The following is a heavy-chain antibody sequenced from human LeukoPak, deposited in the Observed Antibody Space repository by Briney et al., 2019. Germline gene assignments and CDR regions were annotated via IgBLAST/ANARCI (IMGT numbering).Heavy chain of an antibody. CDR3: ARASGYSYGPAKTNYFDY. CDR2: ISYDGSDK. CDR1: GFTFSTYA. Sequence: PRGSLRLSCAASGFTFSTYAMHWVRQPPGRGLEWVAVISYDGSDKSYADSVKGRFTISRDNSKNSLYLQMNSLRAEDTAVYYCARASGYSYGPAKTNYFDYWGQGTLVTVSS. J-gene: IGHJ4*02. D-gene: IGHD5-18*01. V-gene: IGHV3-30*03.